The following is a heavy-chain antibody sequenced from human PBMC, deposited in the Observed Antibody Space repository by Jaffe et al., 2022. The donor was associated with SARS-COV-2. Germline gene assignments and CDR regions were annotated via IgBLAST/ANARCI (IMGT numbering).Heavy chain of an antibody. CDR1: GFSLNNAKVG. V-gene: IGHV2-26*01. J-gene: IGHJ6*03. Sequence: QVTLKESGPVLVKPTETLTLTCGVSGFSLNNAKVGVSWIRQPPGKALEWLAHIFTVDEKSYSPSLRSRLTISTDTYRSQVVLTMTDMGPADTGTYYCARVPVSFYYYMDVWGKGTTVTVSS. CDR2: IFTVDEK. CDR3: ARVPVSFYYYMDV.